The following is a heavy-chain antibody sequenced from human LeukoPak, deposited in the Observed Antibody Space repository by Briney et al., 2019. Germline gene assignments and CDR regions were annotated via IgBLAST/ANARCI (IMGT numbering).Heavy chain of an antibody. CDR1: GFTFSDYY. D-gene: IGHD3-22*01. CDR2: ISSSGSTI. Sequence: KAGESLRLSCAASGFTFSDYYMSWIRQAPEKGLEWVSYISSSGSTIYYADSVKGRFTISRDNAKNSLYLQMNSLRAEDTAVYYCAREIHDSSGYYYFFDYWGQGTLVTVSS. CDR3: AREIHDSSGYYYFFDY. J-gene: IGHJ4*02. V-gene: IGHV3-11*01.